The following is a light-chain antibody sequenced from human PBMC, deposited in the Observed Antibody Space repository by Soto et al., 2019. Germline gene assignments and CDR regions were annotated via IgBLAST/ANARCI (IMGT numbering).Light chain of an antibody. Sequence: SPGTLSLSPGERAILSCRASQTISSNYLAWYQQKPGQAPRLLIYGASGRATGIPDRFSGSGSGTDFTLTISRLEPEDFAVYYCQQYSSSLITFCQVTLLATK. CDR2: GAS. V-gene: IGKV3-20*01. CDR3: QQYSSSLIT. J-gene: IGKJ5*01. CDR1: QTISSNY.